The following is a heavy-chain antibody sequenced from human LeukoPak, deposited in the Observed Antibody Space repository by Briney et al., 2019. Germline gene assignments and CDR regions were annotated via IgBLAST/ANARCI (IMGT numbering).Heavy chain of an antibody. V-gene: IGHV1-18*01. CDR1: GYTFTSYA. Sequence: GASVKVSCKASGYTFTSYAMNWVRQAPGQGLEWMGWISAYNGNTNYAQKLQGRVTMTTDTSTSTAYMELRSLRSDDTAVYYCARGPAIEYYYDSSGYYYEEWGQGTLVTVSS. J-gene: IGHJ4*02. CDR3: ARGPAIEYYYDSSGYYYEE. D-gene: IGHD3-22*01. CDR2: ISAYNGNT.